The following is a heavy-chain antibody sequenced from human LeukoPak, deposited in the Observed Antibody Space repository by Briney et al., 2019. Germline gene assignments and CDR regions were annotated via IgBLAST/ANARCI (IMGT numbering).Heavy chain of an antibody. Sequence: ASVKVSCKASGYTFTSYGISWVRQAPGQGLECMGWISAYNGNTNYAQKLQGRVTMTTDTSTSTAYMELRSLRSDDTAVYYCARTYCSSTSCWYGSYYFDYWGQGTLVTVSS. D-gene: IGHD2-2*01. CDR2: ISAYNGNT. V-gene: IGHV1-18*01. J-gene: IGHJ4*02. CDR3: ARTYCSSTSCWYGSYYFDY. CDR1: GYTFTSYG.